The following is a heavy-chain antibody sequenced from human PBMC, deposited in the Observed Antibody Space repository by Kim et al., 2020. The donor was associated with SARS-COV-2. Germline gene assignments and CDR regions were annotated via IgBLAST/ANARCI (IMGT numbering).Heavy chain of an antibody. D-gene: IGHD4-17*01. CDR2: IIPILGIA. Sequence: SVKVSCKASGGTFSSYAISWVRQAPGQGLEWMGRIIPILGIANYAQKFQGRVTITADKSTSTAYMELSSLRSEDTAVYYCARDLGMTTGGTSGYWGQGTLVTVSS. CDR1: GGTFSSYA. CDR3: ARDLGMTTGGTSGY. V-gene: IGHV1-69*04. J-gene: IGHJ4*02.